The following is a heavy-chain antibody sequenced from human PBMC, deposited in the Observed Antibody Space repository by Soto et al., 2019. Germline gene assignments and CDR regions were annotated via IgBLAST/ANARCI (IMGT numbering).Heavy chain of an antibody. Sequence: QLQLQESGPGLVKPSETLSLTCTVSGGSISSSRCHWGWIRQPPGKGLEWIASIKYSGTTFYNPSLQSPVTLSVDTSKNQFALKLSSVTAAETAVYYCARHRITGRYYDAFDIRGQVTMVTVSS. V-gene: IGHV4-39*01. CDR2: IKYSGTT. D-gene: IGHD1-26*01. CDR1: GGSISSSRCH. CDR3: ARHRITGRYYDAFDI. J-gene: IGHJ3*02.